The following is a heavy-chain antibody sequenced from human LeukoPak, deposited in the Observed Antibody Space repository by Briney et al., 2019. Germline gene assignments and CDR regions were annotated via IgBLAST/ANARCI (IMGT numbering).Heavy chain of an antibody. CDR3: ARDRPPYDSSGYPSDY. Sequence: ASVKVSCKASGYTFTGYYMHWVRQAPGQGLAWMGWINPNSGGANYAQKFQGRVTMTRDTSISTAYMELSRLRSDDTAVYYCARDRPPYDSSGYPSDYWGQGTLVTVSS. V-gene: IGHV1-2*02. J-gene: IGHJ4*02. D-gene: IGHD3-22*01. CDR2: INPNSGGA. CDR1: GYTFTGYY.